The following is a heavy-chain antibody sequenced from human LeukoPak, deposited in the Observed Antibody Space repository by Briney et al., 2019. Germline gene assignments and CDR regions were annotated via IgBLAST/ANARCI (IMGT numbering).Heavy chain of an antibody. J-gene: IGHJ4*02. D-gene: IGHD2-15*01. Sequence: PGGSLRLSCAASGFTFSSYAMNWVRQSPGKGLEWVSAISNSGDRTYYADSVKGRFTISRDNSKNMLYLQMNSLRAEDTAVYYCAKGFRAARYCSGGSCLDYWGQGTLVTVSS. CDR3: AKGFRAARYCSGGSCLDY. CDR2: ISNSGDRT. CDR1: GFTFSSYA. V-gene: IGHV3-23*01.